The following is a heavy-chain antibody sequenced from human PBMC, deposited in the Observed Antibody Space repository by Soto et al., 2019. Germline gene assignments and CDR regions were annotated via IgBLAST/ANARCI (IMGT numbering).Heavy chain of an antibody. Sequence: EVHLLESGGDLVQPGGSLRLSCAASGFTFSNYAMSWVRQAPGKGLDWVSGISGSAASTFYADSVKGRFTISRDNSKNTLNLQMNSPRAEDTAIYYCAKWTGRYCSGGRCYLDDPFDYWGQGTLVTVSS. D-gene: IGHD2-15*01. CDR1: GFTFSNYA. CDR3: AKWTGRYCSGGRCYLDDPFDY. CDR2: ISGSAAST. J-gene: IGHJ4*02. V-gene: IGHV3-23*01.